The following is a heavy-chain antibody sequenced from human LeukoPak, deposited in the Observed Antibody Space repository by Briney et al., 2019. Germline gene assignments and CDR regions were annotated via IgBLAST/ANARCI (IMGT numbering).Heavy chain of an antibody. J-gene: IGHJ6*02. V-gene: IGHV4-59*08. CDR1: GGSISSYY. D-gene: IGHD3-10*01. CDR2: IYSSGST. Sequence: KPSETLSLTCTVSGGSISSYYWSWLRQPPGKGLEWIGYIYSSGSTNYNPSLKSRVTISVDTSKNQFSLKLSSVTAADTAVYYCARPSFGDVYGMDVWGQGTTVTVSS. CDR3: ARPSFGDVYGMDV.